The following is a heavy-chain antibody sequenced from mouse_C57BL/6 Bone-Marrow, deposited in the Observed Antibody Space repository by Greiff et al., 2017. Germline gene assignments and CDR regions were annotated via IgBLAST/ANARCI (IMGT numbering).Heavy chain of an antibody. CDR2: IDPSDSYT. J-gene: IGHJ2*01. D-gene: IGHD1-1*01. CDR1: GYTFTSYW. CDR3: ATEMAHYYGSSSYYFDY. Sequence: VQLQQPGAELVRPGTSVKLSCKASGYTFTSYWMHWVKQRPGQGLEWIGVIDPSDSYTNYNQKFKGKATLTVDTSSSTAYMQLSSLTSEDSAVYYCATEMAHYYGSSSYYFDYWGQGTTLTVSS. V-gene: IGHV1-59*01.